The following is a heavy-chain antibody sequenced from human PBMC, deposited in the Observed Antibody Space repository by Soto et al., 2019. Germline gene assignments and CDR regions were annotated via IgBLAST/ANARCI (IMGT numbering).Heavy chain of an antibody. CDR3: ARHGLGYSSSWYYFDY. V-gene: IGHV4-39*01. CDR1: GGSIISSSYY. D-gene: IGHD6-13*01. J-gene: IGHJ4*02. Sequence: SETLSLTCTFSGGSIISSSYYWGWIRQPPGKGLEWIGSIYYSGSTYYNPSLKSRVTISVDTSKNQFSLKLSSVTAADTAVYYCARHGLGYSSSWYYFDYWGQGTLVTVSS. CDR2: IYYSGST.